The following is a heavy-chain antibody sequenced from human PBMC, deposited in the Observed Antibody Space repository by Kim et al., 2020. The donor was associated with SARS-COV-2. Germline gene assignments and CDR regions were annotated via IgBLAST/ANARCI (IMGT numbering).Heavy chain of an antibody. CDR2: IYHSGST. J-gene: IGHJ6*02. CDR1: GYSISSGYY. V-gene: IGHV4-38-2*02. Sequence: SETLSLTCTVSGYSISSGYYWGWIRQPPGKGLEWIGSIYHSGSTYYNPSLKSRVTISVDTSKNQFSLKLSSVTAADTAVYYCARMDPTLIPGGWPVYYYYYYGMDVWGQGTTVTVSS. CDR3: ARMDPTLIPGGWPVYYYYYYGMDV. D-gene: IGHD6-19*01.